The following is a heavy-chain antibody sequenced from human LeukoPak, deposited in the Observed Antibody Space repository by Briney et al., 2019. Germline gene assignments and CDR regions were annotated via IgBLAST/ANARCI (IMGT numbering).Heavy chain of an antibody. D-gene: IGHD3-10*01. J-gene: IGHJ4*02. Sequence: PSETLSLTCAVSGGSISSGGYSWSWIRQPPGTGLEWIGYIYHSGSTYYNPSLKSRVTISVDRSKNQFSLKLSSVTAADTAVYYCARINTYYYGSGTFDYWGQGTLVTVSS. V-gene: IGHV4-30-2*01. CDR2: IYHSGST. CDR3: ARINTYYYGSGTFDY. CDR1: GGSISSGGYS.